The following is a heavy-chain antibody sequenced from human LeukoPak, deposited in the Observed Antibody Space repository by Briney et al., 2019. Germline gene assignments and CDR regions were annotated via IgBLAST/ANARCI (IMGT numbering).Heavy chain of an antibody. J-gene: IGHJ4*02. Sequence: PSETLSLTCTVSGGSINSGDYSWSWIRQHPGKGLEWIGYIFYSGHTYYNPSLKSRVTISVDTSKNQFSLKLSSVTAADTAVYYCARGRNIVVTQWGQGTLVTVSS. CDR1: GGSINSGDYS. D-gene: IGHD2-2*01. V-gene: IGHV4-31*03. CDR2: IFYSGHT. CDR3: ARGRNIVVTQ.